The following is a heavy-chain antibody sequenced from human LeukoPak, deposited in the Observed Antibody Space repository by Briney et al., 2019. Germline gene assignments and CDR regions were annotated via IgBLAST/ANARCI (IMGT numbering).Heavy chain of an antibody. CDR1: GYTFTDYG. CDR3: ARGRGLLLAVGYYFDY. V-gene: IGHV1-2*02. CDR2: INPNSGGT. D-gene: IGHD1-26*01. Sequence: ASVKVSCKASGYTFTDYGISWVRQAPGQGLEWMGWINPNSGGTNYAQKFQGRVTMTRDTSISTAYMELSRLRSDDTAVYYCARGRGLLLAVGYYFDYWGQGTLVTVSS. J-gene: IGHJ4*02.